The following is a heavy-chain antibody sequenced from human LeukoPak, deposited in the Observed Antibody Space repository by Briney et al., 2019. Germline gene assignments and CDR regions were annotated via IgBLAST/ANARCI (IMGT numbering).Heavy chain of an antibody. CDR2: ISWDGSSK. Sequence: GGSLRLSCAASGFTFDDFAMHWVRQAPGKGLEWVSLISWDGSSKYYADSVKGRFTISRDNSKNSLYLQMNSLRTEGTALYYCAKGGWCSGGSCYSGWFDPWGQGTLVTVSS. J-gene: IGHJ5*02. D-gene: IGHD2-15*01. V-gene: IGHV3-43*01. CDR3: AKGGWCSGGSCYSGWFDP. CDR1: GFTFDDFA.